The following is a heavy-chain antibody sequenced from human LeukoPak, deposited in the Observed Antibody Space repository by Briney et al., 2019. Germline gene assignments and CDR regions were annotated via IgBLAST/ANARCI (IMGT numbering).Heavy chain of an antibody. CDR3: ARVSRSGSYYFDVYYYYYMDV. V-gene: IGHV1-69*13. D-gene: IGHD1-26*01. J-gene: IGHJ6*03. CDR1: GYTFTSYT. CDR2: IIPIFGTA. Sequence: SVKVSCKASGYTFTSYTITWVRQAPGQGLEWMGGIIPIFGTANYAQKLQGRVTITADESTSTAYMELSSLRSEDTAVYYCARVSRSGSYYFDVYYYYYMDVWGKGTTVTISS.